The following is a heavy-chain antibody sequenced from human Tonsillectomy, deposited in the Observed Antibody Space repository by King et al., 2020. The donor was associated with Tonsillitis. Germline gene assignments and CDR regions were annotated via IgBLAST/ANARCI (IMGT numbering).Heavy chain of an antibody. Sequence: VQLQQWGAGLLKPSETLSLTCAVYGGSFSDYYWSWIRQPPGKGLEWIGETNHTGSTNYNPSLKSRVTISVDTSKNQFSLKLSSVTAADTAVYYCASISEGHDHGICAHYASNCFDPWGQGTLVTVSS. CDR2: TNHTGST. J-gene: IGHJ5*02. V-gene: IGHV4-34*01. CDR1: GGSFSDYY. D-gene: IGHD4/OR15-4a*01. CDR3: ASISEGHDHGICAHYASNCFDP.